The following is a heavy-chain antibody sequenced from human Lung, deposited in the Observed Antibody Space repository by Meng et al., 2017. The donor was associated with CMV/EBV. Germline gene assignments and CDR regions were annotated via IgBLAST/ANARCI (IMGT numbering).Heavy chain of an antibody. CDR3: LRRSGGSV. CDR2: IPHRGSS. D-gene: IGHD3-10*01. CDR1: GDSITNHNW. Sequence: QVQLRESGPALVTPSEPLSLTCAVSGDSITNHNWWAWVRQPPGKGLEWIGEIPHRGSSAYNPSLKSRVSMSIDKSKNQFSLKLTSVTAADTAVYHCLRRSGGSVWGQGTLVTVSS. V-gene: IGHV4-4*02. J-gene: IGHJ1*01.